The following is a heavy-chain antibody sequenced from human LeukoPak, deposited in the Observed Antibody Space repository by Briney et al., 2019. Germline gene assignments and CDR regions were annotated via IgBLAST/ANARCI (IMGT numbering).Heavy chain of an antibody. Sequence: SVKVSCKASGGTFSSYAISWVRQAPGQGLEWMGGIIPIFGTANYAQKFQGRVTITADKSTSTAYMELSSLRSEDTAVYYCARDRVGYSSSWYVHFDYWGQGTLVTVSS. D-gene: IGHD6-13*01. J-gene: IGHJ4*02. CDR3: ARDRVGYSSSWYVHFDY. CDR2: IIPIFGTA. CDR1: GGTFSSYA. V-gene: IGHV1-69*06.